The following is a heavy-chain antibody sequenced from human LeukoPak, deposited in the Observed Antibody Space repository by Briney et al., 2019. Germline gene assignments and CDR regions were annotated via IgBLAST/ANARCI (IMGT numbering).Heavy chain of an antibody. CDR1: GGSISTYY. D-gene: IGHD3-10*01. Sequence: SETLSLTCTVSGGSISTYYWNWIRQPAGKGLEWIGRVYTTGITNYNPSLKSRVTISVDTSKNQFSLKLSSVTAADTAVYYCARASYSTMVRGSRRYNWFDPWGQGTLVTVSS. CDR3: ARASYSTMVRGSRRYNWFDP. CDR2: VYTTGIT. J-gene: IGHJ5*02. V-gene: IGHV4-4*07.